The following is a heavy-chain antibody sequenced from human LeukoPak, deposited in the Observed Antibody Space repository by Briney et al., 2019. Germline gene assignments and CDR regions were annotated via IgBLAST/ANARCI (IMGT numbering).Heavy chain of an antibody. CDR2: IYYSGST. D-gene: IGHD2-2*01. V-gene: IGHV4-59*01. J-gene: IGHJ3*02. Sequence: SETLSLTCTVSGGSISSYYWSWIRQPPGKGLEWIGYIYYSGSTNYNPSLKSRVTISVDTSKNQFSLKLSSVTAADTAVYYCARESRSVRIPYRAFDIWGQGTMVTVSS. CDR3: ARESRSVRIPYRAFDI. CDR1: GGSISSYY.